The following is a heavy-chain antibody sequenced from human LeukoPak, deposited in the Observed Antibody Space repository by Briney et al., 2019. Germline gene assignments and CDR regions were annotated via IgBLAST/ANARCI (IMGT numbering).Heavy chain of an antibody. V-gene: IGHV3-15*01. CDR2: IKSKTDGGTT. Sequence: GGSLRLSCAASGFTFSNAWMSWVRQAPGKGLEWVGRIKSKTDGGTTDYAAPVKGRFTISRDDSKNTLYLQMNSLKTEDTAVYYCTAAPRGWYRDYWGQGTLVTVSS. J-gene: IGHJ4*02. D-gene: IGHD6-19*01. CDR1: GFTFSNAW. CDR3: TAAPRGWYRDY.